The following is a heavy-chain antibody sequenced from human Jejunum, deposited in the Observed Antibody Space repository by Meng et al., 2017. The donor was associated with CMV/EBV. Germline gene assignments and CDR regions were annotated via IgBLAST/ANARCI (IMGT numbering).Heavy chain of an antibody. CDR3: ARASIYYYHVDV. CDR1: GYSISSGYY. V-gene: IGHV4-38-2*02. Sequence: TVSGYSISSGYYWGWIRQSPGKGLEWIGTMFHGGSTNYNPSLKSRVTILLDPSKNQLSLNLSSVTAADTAVYYCARASIYYYHVDVWGPGTTVTVSS. D-gene: IGHD3-3*01. J-gene: IGHJ6*02. CDR2: MFHGGST.